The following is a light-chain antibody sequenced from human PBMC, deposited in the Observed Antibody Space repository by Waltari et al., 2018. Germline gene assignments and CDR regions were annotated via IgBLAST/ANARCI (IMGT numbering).Light chain of an antibody. Sequence: EIVLTQSPATLSLSPGERATLSCRASQSVRSYLAWYQQKPGQAPRLLIYVASKRATGIPARFSGSGSGTDFTLTISSLEPEDFAVYYCQQRYFGPGTKVDIK. J-gene: IGKJ3*01. CDR2: VAS. CDR3: QQRY. CDR1: QSVRSY. V-gene: IGKV3-11*01.